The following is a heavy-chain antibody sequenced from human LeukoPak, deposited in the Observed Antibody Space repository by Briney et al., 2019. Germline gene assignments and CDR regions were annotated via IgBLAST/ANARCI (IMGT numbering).Heavy chain of an antibody. Sequence: ASETLSLTCTVSGGSISSGSYYWSWIRQPAGKGLEWIGRIYTSGSTNYNPSLKSRVTISADTSKNQFSLKLSSVTAADTAVYYCAREGAPRLPGFGRFDPWGQGTLVTVSS. CDR2: IYTSGST. CDR1: GGSISSGSYY. J-gene: IGHJ5*02. D-gene: IGHD6-6*01. CDR3: AREGAPRLPGFGRFDP. V-gene: IGHV4-61*02.